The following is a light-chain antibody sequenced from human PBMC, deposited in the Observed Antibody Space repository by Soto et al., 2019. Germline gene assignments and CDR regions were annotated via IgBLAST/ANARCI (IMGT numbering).Light chain of an antibody. CDR2: DVS. CDR1: SSDVGGYNY. CDR3: SSYTSSSTYV. Sequence: QSALTQPASVSGSPGQSITISCTGTSSDVGGYNYVSWYQQDPGKAPKVMTHDVSNRPSGVSHRFSGSKSGNTASLTISGLQAEDEADYYCSSYTSSSTYVFGTGTKLTVL. J-gene: IGLJ1*01. V-gene: IGLV2-14*01.